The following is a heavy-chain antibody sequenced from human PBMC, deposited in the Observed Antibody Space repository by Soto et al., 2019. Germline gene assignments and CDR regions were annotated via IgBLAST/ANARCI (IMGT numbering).Heavy chain of an antibody. D-gene: IGHD5-18*01. CDR2: INNRGNT. CDR1: GSSFTTYY. J-gene: IGHJ6*02. V-gene: IGHV4-34*01. CDR3: LMVTYSGLDV. Sequence: KTSETLSLTCALSGSSFTTYYWTWIRQPPGKGLDWIGEINNRGNTNYNPSLKSRVTISLDTSKTQFSLKLTSVTAADTAVYYCLMVTYSGLDVWGQGTTVTVSS.